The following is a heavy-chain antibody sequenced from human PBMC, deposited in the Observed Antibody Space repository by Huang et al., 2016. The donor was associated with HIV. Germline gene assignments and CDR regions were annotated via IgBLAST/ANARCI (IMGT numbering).Heavy chain of an antibody. CDR3: GGSSGYWSFDY. D-gene: IGHD3-22*01. CDR1: DYTFTSYG. Sequence: QVQLVQSGGEVKKPGASVKVSCKASDYTFTSYGISWVRQATGQGLEWSGWISTNNGDTNYAQKFQGRVTMTTDTATSTAYRELRSLRSDDTAVYYCGGSSGYWSFDYWGQGTLVTVSS. V-gene: IGHV1-18*04. J-gene: IGHJ4*02. CDR2: ISTNNGDT.